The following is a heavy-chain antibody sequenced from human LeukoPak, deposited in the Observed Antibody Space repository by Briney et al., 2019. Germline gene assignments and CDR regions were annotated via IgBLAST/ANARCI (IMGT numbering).Heavy chain of an antibody. CDR2: INPSGGST. D-gene: IGHD1-26*01. CDR3: ARDGTKWELPIRNWFDP. Sequence: GASVKVSCKASGYTFTSYYMHWVRQAPGQGLEWMGIINPSGGSTSYAQKFQGRVTMTRDTSTSTVYMELSSLRSEDTAVYYCARDGTKWELPIRNWFDPWGQGTLVTVSS. CDR1: GYTFTSYY. V-gene: IGHV1-46*01. J-gene: IGHJ5*02.